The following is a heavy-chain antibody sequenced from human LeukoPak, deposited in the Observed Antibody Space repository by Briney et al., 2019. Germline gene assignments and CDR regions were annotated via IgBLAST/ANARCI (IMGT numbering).Heavy chain of an antibody. Sequence: SQTLSLTCAISGDSVSSNNAAWGWIRQSPSSGLEWLARTYYRSKWYNDYAVSVESRITVYPDTSKNLLSLQLRSVTPEDTAVYYCARWGFGWSFDFWGRGTLVTVSS. CDR2: TYYRSKWYN. D-gene: IGHD6-19*01. CDR1: GDSVSSNNAA. CDR3: ARWGFGWSFDF. V-gene: IGHV6-1*01. J-gene: IGHJ4*02.